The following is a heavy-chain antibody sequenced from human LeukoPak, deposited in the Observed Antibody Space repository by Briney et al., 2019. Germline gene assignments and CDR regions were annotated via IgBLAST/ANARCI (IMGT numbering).Heavy chain of an antibody. V-gene: IGHV3-30*02. Sequence: PGGSLRLSCAASGFTFSSYGMHWVRQAPGKGLEWVAFIRYDGSNKYYADSVKGRFTISRDNAKNSLYLQMNSLRAEDTAVYYCARPYSSRWDNWFDPWGQGTLVTVSS. CDR3: ARPYSSRWDNWFDP. J-gene: IGHJ5*02. CDR2: IRYDGSNK. D-gene: IGHD6-13*01. CDR1: GFTFSSYG.